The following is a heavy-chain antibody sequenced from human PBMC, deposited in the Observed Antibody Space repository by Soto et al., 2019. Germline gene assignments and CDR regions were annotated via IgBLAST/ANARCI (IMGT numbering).Heavy chain of an antibody. V-gene: IGHV3-23*01. Sequence: GGSLRLSCAASGFTFSSYAMSWVRQAPGKGLEWVSAISGSGGSTYYADSVKGRFTISRDNSKNTLYLQMNSLRAEDTAVYYCAKAGGDIVVVVAAYYFDYWGQGTLVTVSS. CDR2: ISGSGGST. J-gene: IGHJ4*02. CDR1: GFTFSSYA. D-gene: IGHD2-15*01. CDR3: AKAGGDIVVVVAAYYFDY.